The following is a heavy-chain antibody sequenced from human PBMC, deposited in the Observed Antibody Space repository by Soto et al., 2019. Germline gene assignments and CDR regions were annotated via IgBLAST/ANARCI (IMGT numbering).Heavy chain of an antibody. CDR1: GFTFSSYW. CDR3: ARVYYDFWSGLYEESYYFDY. Sequence: GGSLRLSCAASGFTFSSYWMSWVRQAPGKGLEWVANIKQDGSEKYYVDSVKGRFTISRDNAKNSLYLQMNSLRAEDTAVYYCARVYYDFWSGLYEESYYFDYWGQGTLVTVSS. J-gene: IGHJ4*02. V-gene: IGHV3-7*04. CDR2: IKQDGSEK. D-gene: IGHD3-3*01.